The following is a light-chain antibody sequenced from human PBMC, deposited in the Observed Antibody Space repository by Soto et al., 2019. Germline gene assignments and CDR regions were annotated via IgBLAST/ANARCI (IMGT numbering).Light chain of an antibody. CDR2: GAS. V-gene: IGKV3-20*01. CDR1: QSIASSY. CDR3: QHYGTSPYT. Sequence: ELVLTQSPGTLSLSPGEKATLSCRASQSIASSYFGWYQQKPGQSPRLLIYGASSRATGIPDRFSGSGSGTDFTLTITRLEPEDFAVYYCQHYGTSPYTFGHGTRVEIK. J-gene: IGKJ3*01.